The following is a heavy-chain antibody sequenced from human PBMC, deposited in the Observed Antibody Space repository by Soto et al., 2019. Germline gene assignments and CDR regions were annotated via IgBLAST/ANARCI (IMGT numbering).Heavy chain of an antibody. V-gene: IGHV4-34*01. CDR3: ASAPSGGPFRLLPSDI. CDR1: GGSFSGYY. CDR2: INHSGST. Sequence: QVQLQQWGAGLLKPSETLSLTCAVYGGSFSGYYWSWIRQPPGKGLEWIGEINHSGSTNYNPSLSRRVTMSVDTSKNPFSLKLGSVTAADTDVYYCASAPSGGPFRLLPSDIWGQGTMVTVSS. J-gene: IGHJ3*02. D-gene: IGHD3-10*01.